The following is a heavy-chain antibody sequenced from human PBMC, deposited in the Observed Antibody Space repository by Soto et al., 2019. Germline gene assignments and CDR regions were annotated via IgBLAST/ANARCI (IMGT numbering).Heavy chain of an antibody. V-gene: IGHV3-23*01. CDR2: ISGSGGST. Sequence: PGGSLRLSCAASGFTFSSYAMSWVRQAPGKGLEWVSAISGSGGSTYYADSVKGRFTISRDNSKNTLYLQMNSLRAEDTAVYYCAKKSGGSSSFGVDYWGQGTLVTVSS. D-gene: IGHD6-6*01. CDR3: AKKSGGSSSFGVDY. CDR1: GFTFSSYA. J-gene: IGHJ4*02.